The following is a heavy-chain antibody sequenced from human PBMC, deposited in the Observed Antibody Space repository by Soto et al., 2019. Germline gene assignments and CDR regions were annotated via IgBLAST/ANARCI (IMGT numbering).Heavy chain of an antibody. D-gene: IGHD3-22*01. Sequence: SETLSLTCTVSGGSISSGGYYWSWIRQHPGKGLEWIGYIYYSGSTYYNPSLKSRVTISVDRSKNQFSLKLSSVTAADTAVYYCARARSGNELDYWGQGTLVTVSS. V-gene: IGHV4-31*03. J-gene: IGHJ4*02. CDR2: IYYSGST. CDR3: ARARSGNELDY. CDR1: GGSISSGGYY.